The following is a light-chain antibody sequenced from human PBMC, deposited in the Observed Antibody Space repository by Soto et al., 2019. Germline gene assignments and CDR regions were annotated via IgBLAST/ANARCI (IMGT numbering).Light chain of an antibody. CDR2: GTS. CDR3: QRFGTSPPWT. Sequence: EIVLTQSACTLSLSPGERATLSCRASQSLSSSYLAWYQQKPGQAPRLLIYGTSIRATGIPDRCSGSGSGTDFTLTITRLEPEDFAVYYCQRFGTSPPWTFGQGTKVDIK. CDR1: QSLSSSY. V-gene: IGKV3-20*01. J-gene: IGKJ1*01.